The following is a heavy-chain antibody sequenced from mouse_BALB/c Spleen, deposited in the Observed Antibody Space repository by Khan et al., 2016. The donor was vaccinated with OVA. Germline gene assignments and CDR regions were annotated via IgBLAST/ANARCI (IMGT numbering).Heavy chain of an antibody. D-gene: IGHD1-1*02. V-gene: IGHV3-2*02. J-gene: IGHJ4*01. CDR1: GYSITSDYA. CDR3: ARDGARYNYAMDY. Sequence: EVQLQESGPGLVKPSQSLSLTCTVTGYSITSDYAWNWIRQFPGNKLEWMGYISYSGSTNYNPALNSRISITRDTSTNQFFLQLNSVTTEDTATYYCARDGARYNYAMDYWGQGTSVTVSS. CDR2: ISYSGST.